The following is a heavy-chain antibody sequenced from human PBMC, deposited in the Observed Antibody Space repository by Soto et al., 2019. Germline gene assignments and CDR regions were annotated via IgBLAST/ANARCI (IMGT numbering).Heavy chain of an antibody. CDR3: ARDGAYCSGGSCAPSGAFDI. V-gene: IGHV1-18*04. CDR1: GYTFTSYG. Sequence: ASVKVSCKASGYTFTSYGISWVRQAPGQGLEWMGWISAYNGNTNYAQKLQGRVTMTTDTSTSTAYMELRSLRSDDTAVYYCARDGAYCSGGSCAPSGAFDIWGQGTMVTVSS. D-gene: IGHD2-15*01. J-gene: IGHJ3*02. CDR2: ISAYNGNT.